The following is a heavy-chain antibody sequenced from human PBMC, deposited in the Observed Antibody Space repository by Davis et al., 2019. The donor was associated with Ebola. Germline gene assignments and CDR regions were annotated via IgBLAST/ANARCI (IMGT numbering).Heavy chain of an antibody. J-gene: IGHJ4*02. CDR2: ISGYTGDT. Sequence: AASVKVSCKASGYTFTSYAMNWVRQAPGQGLEWMGWISGYTGDTKYTQEFQGRVTMTTDTATTTAYMEVGSLRSDDTAVYYCARAQFPTTSDHWGQGTLVTVSS. D-gene: IGHD1-1*01. V-gene: IGHV1-18*01. CDR1: GYTFTSYA. CDR3: ARAQFPTTSDH.